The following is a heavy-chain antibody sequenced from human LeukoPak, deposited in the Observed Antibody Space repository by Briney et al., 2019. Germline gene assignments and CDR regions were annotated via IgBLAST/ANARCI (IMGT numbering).Heavy chain of an antibody. CDR3: TKDLMTGFSSGWYFAY. J-gene: IGHJ4*02. V-gene: IGHV3-33*03. CDR2: IWYDGSNK. D-gene: IGHD6-19*01. CDR1: GFTFSDYA. Sequence: GGSLRLSCAASGFTFSDYAMHWVRQAPGKGLEWVAVIWYDGSNKYYADSVKGRFTISRDNSEKRLFLQMNSLRPDDSALYYCTKDLMTGFSSGWYFAYWGQGTLVTVSS.